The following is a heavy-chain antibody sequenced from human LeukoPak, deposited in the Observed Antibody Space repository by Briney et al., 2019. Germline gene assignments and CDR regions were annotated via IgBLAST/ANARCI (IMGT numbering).Heavy chain of an antibody. V-gene: IGHV4-59*01. D-gene: IGHD5-18*01. CDR2: IYYSGST. Sequence: SETLSLTCTVSGGSISSYYWSWIRQPPGKGLEWIGYIYYSGSTNYNPSLKSRVTISVDTSKNQSSLKLSSVTAADTAVYYCARDSGDTAMVKDYYYGMDVWGQGTTVTVSS. J-gene: IGHJ6*02. CDR3: ARDSGDTAMVKDYYYGMDV. CDR1: GGSISSYY.